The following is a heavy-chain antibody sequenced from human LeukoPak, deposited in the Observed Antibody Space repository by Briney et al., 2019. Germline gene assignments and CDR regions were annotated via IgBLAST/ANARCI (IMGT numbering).Heavy chain of an antibody. D-gene: IGHD2-2*01. Sequence: PSETLSLTCAVYGGSFSGYYWSWIRQPPGKGLEWIGEINHSGSTNYNPSLKSRAPISVDTSKNQFSLKLSSVTAADTAVYYCARNLRYCSSTSCYLYYYGMDVWGKGTTVTVSS. CDR3: ARNLRYCSSTSCYLYYYGMDV. V-gene: IGHV4-34*01. CDR1: GGSFSGYY. CDR2: INHSGST. J-gene: IGHJ6*04.